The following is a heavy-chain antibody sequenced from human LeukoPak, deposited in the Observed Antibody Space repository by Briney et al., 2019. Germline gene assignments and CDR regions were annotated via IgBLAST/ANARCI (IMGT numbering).Heavy chain of an antibody. CDR1: GGSISSSSYY. V-gene: IGHV4-39*01. CDR3: AGHRGDSGYVYYYGMDV. D-gene: IGHD5-12*01. CDR2: IYYSGSS. Sequence: SETLSLTCTFSGGSISSSSYYWGWIRQPPGKGLEWIGSIYYSGSSYYNQSLKSQVSISVDTTMNKFHLKLNSMTTAHTAVYDCAGHRGDSGYVYYYGMDVWGQGTTVTVSS. J-gene: IGHJ6*02.